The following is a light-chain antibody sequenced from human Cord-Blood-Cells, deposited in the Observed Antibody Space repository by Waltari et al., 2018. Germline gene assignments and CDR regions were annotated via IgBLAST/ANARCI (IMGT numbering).Light chain of an antibody. CDR1: QSVSSSY. J-gene: IGKJ1*01. CDR3: QQYCSSRWT. V-gene: IGKV3-20*01. CDR2: GAS. Sequence: EIVLTQTQRTLSLSTGERATLSCRASQSVSSSYLAWYQQKPGQAPRLLIYGASSRATGIPDRFSGSGSGTDFTLTISRLEPEDFAVYYCQQYCSSRWTFGQGTKVEIK.